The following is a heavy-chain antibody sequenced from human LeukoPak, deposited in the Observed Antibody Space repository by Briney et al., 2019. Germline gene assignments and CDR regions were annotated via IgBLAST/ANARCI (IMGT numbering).Heavy chain of an antibody. CDR2: IYYSGST. D-gene: IGHD3-3*01. CDR3: ARVGSRFWSGYYDY. J-gene: IGHJ4*02. Sequence: SETLSLTCTASGGSISSYYWSWIRQPPGKGLEWIGYIYYSGSTNYNPSLKSRVTISVDTSKNQFSLKLSSVTAADTAVYYCARVGSRFWSGYYDYWGQGTLVTVSS. V-gene: IGHV4-59*01. CDR1: GGSISSYY.